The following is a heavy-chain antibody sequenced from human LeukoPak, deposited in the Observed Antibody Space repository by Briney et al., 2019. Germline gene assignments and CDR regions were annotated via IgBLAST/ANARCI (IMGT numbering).Heavy chain of an antibody. CDR3: ARQVVVTAPLGY. D-gene: IGHD2-21*02. CDR2: IYYSGST. J-gene: IGHJ4*02. V-gene: IGHV4-61*01. Sequence: SETLSLTCTVSGASVSSNNYYWSWIRQPPGKGLEWIGYIYYSGSTNYNPSLKSRVTISVDTSKNQFSLKLSSVTAADTALYYCARQVVVTAPLGYWGQGTLVTVSS. CDR1: GASVSSNNYY.